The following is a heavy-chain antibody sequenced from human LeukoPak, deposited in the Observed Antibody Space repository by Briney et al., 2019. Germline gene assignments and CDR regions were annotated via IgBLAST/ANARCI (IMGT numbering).Heavy chain of an antibody. V-gene: IGHV3-48*01. J-gene: IGHJ5*02. D-gene: IGHD6-19*01. CDR1: GFTFSSYS. CDR2: ISSSSSTI. Sequence: PGGSLRLSCAASGFTFSSYSMNWVRQAPGKGLEWVSYISSSSSTIYYADSVKGRFTISRDNAKNSLYLQMNSLRAEDTAVYYCARDKAVAEHNWFDPWGQGTLVTVSS. CDR3: ARDKAVAEHNWFDP.